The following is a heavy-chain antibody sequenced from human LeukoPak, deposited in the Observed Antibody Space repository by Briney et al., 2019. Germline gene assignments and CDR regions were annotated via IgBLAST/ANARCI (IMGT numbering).Heavy chain of an antibody. J-gene: IGHJ6*02. CDR3: ARDLGVRYFDWFVDYYGMDV. CDR2: IYSGGST. D-gene: IGHD3-9*01. CDR1: GFTVSSNY. V-gene: IGHV3-66*01. Sequence: GGSLRLSCAASGFTVSSNYMSWVRQAPGKGLEGVSVIYSGGSTYYADSVKGRFTISRDNSKNTLYLQMNSLRAEDTAVYYCARDLGVRYFDWFVDYYGMDVWGQGTTVTVSS.